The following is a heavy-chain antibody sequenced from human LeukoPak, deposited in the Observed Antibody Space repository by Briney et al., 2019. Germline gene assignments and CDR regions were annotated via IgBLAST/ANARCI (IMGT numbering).Heavy chain of an antibody. J-gene: IGHJ6*03. CDR2: IKQDGSEK. CDR1: GFTFSSYW. V-gene: IGHV3-7*01. Sequence: QPGGSLRLSCAASGFTFSSYWRRWARQAPGKGLEWVANIKQDGSEKYYVDSVKGRFTISRDNAKNSLYLQMNSLRAEDTAVYYCARLRVVVDAYYYYYYYMDVWGKGTTVTVSS. D-gene: IGHD2-2*01. CDR3: ARLRVVVDAYYYYYYYMDV.